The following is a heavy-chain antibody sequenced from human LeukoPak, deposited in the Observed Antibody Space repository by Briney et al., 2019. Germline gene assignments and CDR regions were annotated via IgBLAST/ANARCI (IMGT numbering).Heavy chain of an antibody. D-gene: IGHD2-15*01. V-gene: IGHV1-2*02. J-gene: IGHJ4*02. CDR3: ASIVSGSNHYFDY. CDR1: GYTFPSYY. CDR2: INPNSGGT. Sequence: ASVKVSCKASGYTFPSYYMHWVRQAPGQGLKWMGWINPNSGGTNYEQKFQGRVTMTRDTSISTAYMELSRLRSDDTAVYYCASIVSGSNHYFDYWGQGTLVTVSS.